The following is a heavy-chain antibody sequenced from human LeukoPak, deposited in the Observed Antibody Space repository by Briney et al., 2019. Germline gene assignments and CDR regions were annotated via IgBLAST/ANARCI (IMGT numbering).Heavy chain of an antibody. Sequence: SVKVPCKASGGTFISYAISWVRQAPGQGLEWMGRIIPILGIANYAQKFQGRVTITADKSTSTAYMELSSLRSEDTAVYYCARAHGDYVSGFDYWGQGTLVTVSS. D-gene: IGHD4-17*01. CDR2: IIPILGIA. CDR3: ARAHGDYVSGFDY. CDR1: GGTFISYA. J-gene: IGHJ4*02. V-gene: IGHV1-69*04.